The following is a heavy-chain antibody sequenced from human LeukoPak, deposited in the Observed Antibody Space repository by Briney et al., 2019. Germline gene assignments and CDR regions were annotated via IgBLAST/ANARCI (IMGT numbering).Heavy chain of an antibody. V-gene: IGHV1-69*05. Sequence: ASVKVSCKASGGTFSSYAISWVRQAPGQGLEWMGGIIPIFGTANYAQKFQGRVTMTRDTSTSTVYMELSSLRSEDTAVYYCARGEGGDYDSSGYCFDYWGQGTLVTVSS. CDR1: GGTFSSYA. D-gene: IGHD3-22*01. CDR3: ARGEGGDYDSSGYCFDY. J-gene: IGHJ4*02. CDR2: IIPIFGTA.